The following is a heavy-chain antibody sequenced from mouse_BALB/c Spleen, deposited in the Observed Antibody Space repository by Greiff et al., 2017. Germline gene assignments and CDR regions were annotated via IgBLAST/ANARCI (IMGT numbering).Heavy chain of an antibody. Sequence: EVQLVESGTVLARPGASVKMSCKASGYSFTSYWMHWVKQRPGQGLEWIGAIYPGNSDTSYNQKFKGKAKLTAVTSASTAYMELSSLTNEDSAVYYCTRKSTMITTGAMDYWGQGTSVTVSS. CDR1: GYSFTSYW. V-gene: IGHV1-5*01. CDR2: IYPGNSDT. CDR3: TRKSTMITTGAMDY. J-gene: IGHJ4*01. D-gene: IGHD2-4*01.